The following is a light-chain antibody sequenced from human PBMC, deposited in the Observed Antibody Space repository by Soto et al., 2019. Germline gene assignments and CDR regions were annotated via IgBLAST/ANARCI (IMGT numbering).Light chain of an antibody. V-gene: IGLV1-40*01. Sequence: QSVLTQPPSVSGAPGQRVTISCTGSSSNIGAGYDVHWYQQLPGTAPKLLIYDNSNRPSGVPDRFSGSKSGTSASLAIIGLQAEDEADYYCQSYDSTLNRVFGGGTKLTVL. CDR3: QSYDSTLNRV. J-gene: IGLJ2*01. CDR1: SSNIGAGYD. CDR2: DNS.